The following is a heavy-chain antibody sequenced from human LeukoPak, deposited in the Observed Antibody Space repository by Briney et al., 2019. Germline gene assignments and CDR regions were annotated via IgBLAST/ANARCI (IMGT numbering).Heavy chain of an antibody. D-gene: IGHD1-26*01. CDR1: GGSISSSSYY. Sequence: SETLSLTCTVSGGSISSSSYYWGWIRQPPGKGLEWIGSIYYSGSTYYNPSLKSRVTISVDTSKNQFSLKLSSVTAADTAVYYCARHFTSGSCSPAGYWGQGTLVTVSS. J-gene: IGHJ4*02. V-gene: IGHV4-39*01. CDR2: IYYSGST. CDR3: ARHFTSGSCSPAGY.